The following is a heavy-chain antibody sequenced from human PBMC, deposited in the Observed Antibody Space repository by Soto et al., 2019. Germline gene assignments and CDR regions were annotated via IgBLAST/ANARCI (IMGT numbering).Heavy chain of an antibody. V-gene: IGHV4-34*01. CDR3: ARGVDSWSGYLF. Sequence: SETLSLTCALYGGSFDGYYWSWIRQSPGKGLEWIGEIHHSGNTKYNPSLKSRVSLSVDTSTKQFSLKMTFMTAADRGVYYCARGVDSWSGYLFWGQGTPVTVS. CDR2: IHHSGNT. J-gene: IGHJ4*02. D-gene: IGHD3-3*01. CDR1: GGSFDGYY.